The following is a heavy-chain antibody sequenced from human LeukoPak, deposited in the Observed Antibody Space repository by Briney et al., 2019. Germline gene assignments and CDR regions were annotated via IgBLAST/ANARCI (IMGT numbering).Heavy chain of an antibody. CDR3: ARVIMYYDFWSGTDY. CDR1: GFTFSRYS. D-gene: IGHD3-3*01. J-gene: IGHJ4*02. Sequence: GGSLRLSCAASGFTFSRYSMNWVRQAPGKGLEWVSSMSVNSGLIYYADSVKGRFTVSRDNARNSLYLQMHSLRAEDTAVYYCARVIMYYDFWSGTDYWGQGTLVTVSS. CDR2: MSVNSGLI. V-gene: IGHV3-21*01.